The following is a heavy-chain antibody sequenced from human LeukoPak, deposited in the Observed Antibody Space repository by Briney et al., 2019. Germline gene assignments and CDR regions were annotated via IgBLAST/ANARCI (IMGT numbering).Heavy chain of an antibody. D-gene: IGHD5-24*01. V-gene: IGHV1-2*02. Sequence: GASAKVSCKASGYTFTGYYMHWVRQAPGQGLEWMGWVNPNSGGTNYAQKFQGRVTMTRDMSISTAYMELSRLRSDDTAVYYCARERKTGRDGYNSFDYWGQGTLVTVSS. CDR1: GYTFTGYY. J-gene: IGHJ4*02. CDR2: VNPNSGGT. CDR3: ARERKTGRDGYNSFDY.